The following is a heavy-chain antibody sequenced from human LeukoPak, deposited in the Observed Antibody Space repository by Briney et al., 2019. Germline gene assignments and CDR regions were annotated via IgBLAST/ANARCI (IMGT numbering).Heavy chain of an antibody. D-gene: IGHD3-3*01. CDR2: IIPIFGTE. J-gene: IGHJ4*02. Sequence: SVKVSCKASGGTFSSYAISWVRQAPGQGLEWMGGIIPIFGTENYAQKFQGRVTITADESTSTAYMELSSLRSEDTAVYYCARDRKSYDFIDYWGQGTLVTVSS. CDR3: ARDRKSYDFIDY. CDR1: GGTFSSYA. V-gene: IGHV1-69*13.